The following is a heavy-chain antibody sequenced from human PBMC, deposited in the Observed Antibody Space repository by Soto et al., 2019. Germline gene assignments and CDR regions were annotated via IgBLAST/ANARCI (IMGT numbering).Heavy chain of an antibody. Sequence: QAQLVQSGAEVKKPGSSVKVSCKASGGTFSSYAISWVRQAPGQGLEWMGGIIPIFCTANYAQKFQGRVTITADQSTRTADMELSSLRSEDTAVYYCARDGSSGARAYYGMDVWGKGTTVTVAS. CDR3: ARDGSSGARAYYGMDV. D-gene: IGHD2-15*01. CDR1: GGTFSSYA. J-gene: IGHJ6*04. V-gene: IGHV1-69*01. CDR2: IIPIFCTA.